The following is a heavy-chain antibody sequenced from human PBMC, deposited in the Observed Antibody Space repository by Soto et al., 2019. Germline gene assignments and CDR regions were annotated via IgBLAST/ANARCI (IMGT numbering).Heavy chain of an antibody. CDR2: IFSSDSSA. D-gene: IGHD2-2*01. CDR1: GYRFTSYW. Sequence: GESLKISCEDSGYRFTSYWIAWVRHMPGKGLQWMGNIFSSDSSAKYSPSFVGQVTISVDRSINTAYLQWSSLKASDTAIYYCGTWRGSSWFDYWGPGTLVTVSS. V-gene: IGHV5-51*01. CDR3: GTWRGSSWFDY. J-gene: IGHJ4*02.